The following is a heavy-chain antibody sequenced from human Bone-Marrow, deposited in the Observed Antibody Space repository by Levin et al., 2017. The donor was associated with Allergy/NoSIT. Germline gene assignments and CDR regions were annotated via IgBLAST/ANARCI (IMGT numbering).Heavy chain of an antibody. CDR1: GFFFSSYW. J-gene: IGHJ4*02. D-gene: IGHD1-26*01. CDR3: ARERDGRFFDY. V-gene: IGHV3-7*01. Sequence: QPGGSLRLSCAASGFFFSSYWMSWVRQAPGKGLEWVANINQGVSEKYYVDSVRGRFTISRDDAKNSVYLQMNSLRAEDTAVYYCARERDGRFFDYWGQGILVTVSS. CDR2: INQGVSEK.